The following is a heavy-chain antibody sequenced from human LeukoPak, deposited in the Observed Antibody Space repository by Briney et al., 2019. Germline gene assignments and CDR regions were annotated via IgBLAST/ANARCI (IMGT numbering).Heavy chain of an antibody. CDR1: GYTFTSYG. V-gene: IGHV1-2*04. D-gene: IGHD3-22*01. CDR3: ARGIRRSAYYYDSSGYYPPHFDY. CDR2: INPNSGGT. Sequence: ASVKVSCKASGYTFTSYGISWVRQAPGQGLEWMGWINPNSGGTNYAQKFQGWVTMTRDTSISTAYMELSRLRSDDTAVYYCARGIRRSAYYYDSSGYYPPHFDYWGQGTLVTVSS. J-gene: IGHJ4*02.